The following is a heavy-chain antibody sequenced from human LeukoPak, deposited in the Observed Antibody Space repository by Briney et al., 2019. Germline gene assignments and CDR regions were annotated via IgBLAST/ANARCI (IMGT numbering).Heavy chain of an antibody. D-gene: IGHD6-13*01. CDR2: IYYSGSA. CDR1: GGSISSSSYY. Sequence: SETLSLTCTVSGGSISSSSYYWGWIRQPPGKGLEWIGSIYYSGSAYYNPSLKSRVTISVDTSKNQFSLKLSSVTAADTAVYYCARHLGSSWTLGWFDPWGQGTLVTVSS. V-gene: IGHV4-39*01. J-gene: IGHJ5*02. CDR3: ARHLGSSWTLGWFDP.